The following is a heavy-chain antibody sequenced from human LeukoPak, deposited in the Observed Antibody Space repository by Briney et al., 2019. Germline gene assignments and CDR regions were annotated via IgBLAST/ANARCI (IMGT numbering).Heavy chain of an antibody. CDR2: ISGSGGST. J-gene: IGHJ4*02. CDR3: ANLHPLPSSFDY. Sequence: QPGGSLRLSCAASGFTFSSYAMSWVRQAPGKGLEWVSGISGSGGSTYFADSVKGRFTISRDNSKSTLYLQMNNLRAEDTAVYHCANLHPLPSSFDYWGLGTLVTVSS. CDR1: GFTFSSYA. V-gene: IGHV3-23*01.